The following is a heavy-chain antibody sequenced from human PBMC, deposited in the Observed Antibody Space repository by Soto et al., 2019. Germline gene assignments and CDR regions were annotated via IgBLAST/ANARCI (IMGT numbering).Heavy chain of an antibody. CDR3: ASGEYSSSSEPMDV. V-gene: IGHV4-34*01. D-gene: IGHD6-6*01. J-gene: IGHJ6*03. CDR2: INHSGST. CDR1: GGSFSGYY. Sequence: SETLSLTCAVYGGSFSGYYWSWIRQPPGKGLEWIGEINHSGSTNYNPSLKSRVTISVDTSKNQFSLKLSSVTAADTAVYYCASGEYSSSSEPMDVWGKGTTVTVSS.